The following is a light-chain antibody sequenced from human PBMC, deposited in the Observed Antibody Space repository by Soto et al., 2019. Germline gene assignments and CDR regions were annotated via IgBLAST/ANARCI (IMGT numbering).Light chain of an antibody. CDR1: SSNIGHND. CDR3: STWDDSLNGPV. Sequence: QLVLTQPPSVSEAPRQRVTISCSGSSSNIGHNDVNWYQQLPGKPPKLVIYYDDLLPSGVSDRFSGSKSGTSASLAISGLQSEDEADYFCSTWDDSLNGPVFGGGTKLTVL. CDR2: YDD. J-gene: IGLJ3*02. V-gene: IGLV1-36*01.